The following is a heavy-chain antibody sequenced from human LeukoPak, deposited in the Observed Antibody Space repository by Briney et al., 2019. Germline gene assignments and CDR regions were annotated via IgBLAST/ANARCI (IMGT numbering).Heavy chain of an antibody. Sequence: GGSLRLSCAASGFTFSSYGMHWVRQAPGKGLEWVAVISYDGSNKYYADSVKGRFTISRDNSKNTLYLQMNSLRAEDTAVYYCAKGGATAMVPLKNGMDVWGQGTTVTVSS. CDR3: AKGGATAMVPLKNGMDV. CDR1: GFTFSSYG. V-gene: IGHV3-30*18. J-gene: IGHJ6*02. CDR2: ISYDGSNK. D-gene: IGHD5-18*01.